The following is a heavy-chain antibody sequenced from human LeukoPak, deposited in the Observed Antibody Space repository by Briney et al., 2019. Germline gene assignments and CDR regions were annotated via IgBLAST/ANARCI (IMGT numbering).Heavy chain of an antibody. CDR2: IKTDGSQI. Sequence: GGSLRLSCVASGFTFSSYWMTWVRQAPGKGLEWVANIKTDGSQIYYVDSVKGRFTISRDNAKNSLYLQMNSLRVEDTAVYYCAKLAKYFYGSETYYFFEHWGQGTPVTASS. V-gene: IGHV3-7*01. CDR1: GFTFSSYW. CDR3: AKLAKYFYGSETYYFFEH. J-gene: IGHJ4*02. D-gene: IGHD3-10*01.